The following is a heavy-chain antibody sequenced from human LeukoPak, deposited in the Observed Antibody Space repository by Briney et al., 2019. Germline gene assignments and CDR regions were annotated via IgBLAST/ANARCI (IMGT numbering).Heavy chain of an antibody. V-gene: IGHV4-34*01. CDR1: GGSFSGYY. D-gene: IGHD6-25*01. CDR2: INHSGST. CDR3: ARARGAEAIDS. Sequence: SETLSLTCAVYGGSFSGYYWSWIRQPPGKGLEWIGEINHSGSTNYNPSLKSRVTISVDTSKNQFSLKLSSVTAADTAVYYCARARGAEAIDSWGQGTRVTVSS. J-gene: IGHJ4*02.